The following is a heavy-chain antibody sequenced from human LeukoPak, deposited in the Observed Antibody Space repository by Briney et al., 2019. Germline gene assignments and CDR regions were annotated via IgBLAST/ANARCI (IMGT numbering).Heavy chain of an antibody. Sequence: GGSLRLSCAASGFTFSNYGMHWVRQAPGKGLEWVAFIRSDGGTKYYADSVKGRFTISRDNSKNTLYLQMNSLRAEDTAVYYCAKDLPVFTWGQGTLVTVSS. CDR2: IRSDGGTK. J-gene: IGHJ4*02. D-gene: IGHD3-22*01. CDR1: GFTFSNYG. V-gene: IGHV3-30*02. CDR3: AKDLPVFT.